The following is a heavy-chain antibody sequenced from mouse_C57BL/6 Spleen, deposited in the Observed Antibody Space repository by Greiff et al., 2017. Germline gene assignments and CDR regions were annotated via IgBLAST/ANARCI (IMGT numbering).Heavy chain of an antibody. CDR1: GYAFSSYW. CDR3: ARSYYYGSSYDDY. Sequence: QVQLQQSGAELVKPGASVKISCKASGYAFSSYWMNWVKQRPGKGLEWIGQIYPGDGDTNYNGKFKGKATLTADKSSSTAYMQLSSLTSEDSAVYFCARSYYYGSSYDDYWGQGTTLTVSS. V-gene: IGHV1-80*01. J-gene: IGHJ2*01. D-gene: IGHD1-1*01. CDR2: IYPGDGDT.